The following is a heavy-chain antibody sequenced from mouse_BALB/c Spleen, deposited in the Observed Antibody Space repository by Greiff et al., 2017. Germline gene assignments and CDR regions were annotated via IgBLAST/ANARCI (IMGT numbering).Heavy chain of an antibody. CDR1: GYTFTDYA. CDR2: ISTYYGDA. J-gene: IGHJ4*01. V-gene: IGHV1S137*01. D-gene: IGHD1-1*01. CDR3: ARGGYGSSLGAMDY. Sequence: QVQLKQSGAELVRPGVSVKISCKGSGYTFTDYAMHWVKQSHAKSLEWIGVISTYYGDASYNQKFKGKATMTVDKSSSTAYMELARLTSEDSAIYYCARGGYGSSLGAMDYWGQGTSVTVSS.